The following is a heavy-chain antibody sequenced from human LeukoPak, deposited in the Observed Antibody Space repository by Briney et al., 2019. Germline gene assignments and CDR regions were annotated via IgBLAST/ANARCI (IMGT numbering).Heavy chain of an antibody. CDR1: GFTLSRYQ. J-gene: IGHJ4*02. CDR3: AREPQLDRSHFDY. CDR2: ISTSGSII. D-gene: IGHD2-2*01. Sequence: PGGSLRLSCTTSGFTLSRYQMNWVRQAPGKGLEWVSYISTSGSIIYYADSVQGRFTISRDNAKNSLYLQMNSLRAEDTAVYYCAREPQLDRSHFDYWGQGTLVTVSS. V-gene: IGHV3-48*03.